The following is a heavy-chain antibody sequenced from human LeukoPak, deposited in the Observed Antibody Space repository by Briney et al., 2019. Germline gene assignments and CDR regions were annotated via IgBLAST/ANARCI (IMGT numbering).Heavy chain of an antibody. CDR2: MHYSGDS. D-gene: IGHD1-1*01. Sequence: SETLSLACTVSGNSISSFFWSWIRQPPGKGLEWIGSMHYSGDSKYNPSLRSRVSLSIDTSKQQFSLRLSSVTAADTAVYYCARDLELERNRWNYFESWGQGALVTVSS. CDR1: GNSISSFF. CDR3: ARDLELERNRWNYFES. J-gene: IGHJ4*02. V-gene: IGHV4-59*01.